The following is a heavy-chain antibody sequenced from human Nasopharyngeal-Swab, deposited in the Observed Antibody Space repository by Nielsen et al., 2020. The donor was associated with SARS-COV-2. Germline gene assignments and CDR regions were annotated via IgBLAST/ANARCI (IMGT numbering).Heavy chain of an antibody. CDR3: ARENNWEALRYFDL. CDR2: ISWNGNIR. J-gene: IGHJ5*02. V-gene: IGHV3-9*01. D-gene: IGHD1-20*01. CDR1: GFTFDDYA. Sequence: SLKISCAASGFTFDDYAMYWVRQAPGKGLEWVSGISWNGNIRGHADSVEGRFTISRDNAKSSLYLQMNSLRVEDTALYYCARENNWEALRYFDLWGQGTLVTVS.